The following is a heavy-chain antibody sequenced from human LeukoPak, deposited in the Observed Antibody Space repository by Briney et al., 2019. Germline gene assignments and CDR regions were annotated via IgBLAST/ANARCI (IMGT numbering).Heavy chain of an antibody. CDR2: ISAYNGNT. J-gene: IGHJ4*02. Sequence: ASVKVSCKASGYTFTSYGISWVRQAPGQGLEWMGWISAYNGNTNYAQKLQGRVTITTDTSTSTAYMELRSLRSDDTAVYYCARSAVVRGVTADFDYWGQGTLVTVSS. D-gene: IGHD3-10*01. V-gene: IGHV1-18*01. CDR3: ARSAVVRGVTADFDY. CDR1: GYTFTSYG.